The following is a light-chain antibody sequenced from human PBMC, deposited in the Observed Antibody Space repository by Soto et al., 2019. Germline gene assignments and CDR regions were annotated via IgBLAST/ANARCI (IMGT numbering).Light chain of an antibody. CDR3: QQYNSPPRT. J-gene: IGKJ1*01. CDR2: DTS. Sequence: DIQMTQSPSSLSASVGDSVTITCRASQGIRNYLAWYQQKPGQVPKLLIYDTSTLQSGVPSRFSGTGSGTDFSLTISSVQPEDVATYYCQQYNSPPRTFGQGTRVEIK. V-gene: IGKV1-27*01. CDR1: QGIRNY.